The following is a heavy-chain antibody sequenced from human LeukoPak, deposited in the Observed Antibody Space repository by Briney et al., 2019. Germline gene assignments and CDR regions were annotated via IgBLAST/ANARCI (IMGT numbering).Heavy chain of an antibody. V-gene: IGHV3-48*04. CDR2: IKDDSTSI. Sequence: HPGGSLRLSCAASGFTLSTYSMHWVRQAPGKGLEWVSYIKDDSTSIQYADSVRGRFTVSRDNAKNSLYLQMNSLRAEDTAVYYCARPRGNYYYYGMDVWGQGTTVTVSS. D-gene: IGHD3-10*01. CDR1: GFTLSTYS. CDR3: ARPRGNYYYYGMDV. J-gene: IGHJ6*02.